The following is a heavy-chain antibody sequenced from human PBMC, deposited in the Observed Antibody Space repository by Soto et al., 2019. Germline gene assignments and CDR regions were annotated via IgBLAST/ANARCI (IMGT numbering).Heavy chain of an antibody. J-gene: IGHJ4*02. Sequence: GGSLRLSCAASGFTFSNAWMSWVRQAPGKGLAWVGRIKSKTDGGITDYAAPVKGRFTISRDDSKNTLYLQMNSLKTEDTAVYYCTTAEGALSDYWGQGTLVTVSS. V-gene: IGHV3-15*01. CDR1: GFTFSNAW. CDR2: IKSKTDGGIT. CDR3: TTAEGALSDY. D-gene: IGHD1-26*01.